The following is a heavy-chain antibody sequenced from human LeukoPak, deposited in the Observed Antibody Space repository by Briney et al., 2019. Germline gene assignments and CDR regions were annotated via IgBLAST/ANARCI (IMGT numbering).Heavy chain of an antibody. CDR3: AREEYSYGIPGYYYYGMDV. V-gene: IGHV1-69*13. CDR2: IIPIFGTA. J-gene: IGHJ6*02. D-gene: IGHD5-18*01. Sequence: SVKVSCKASGGTFSSYAISWVRQAPGQGLEWMGGIIPIFGTANYAQKFQGRVTITADESTSTAYMELSSLRSEDTAVYYCAREEYSYGIPGYYYYGMDVWGQGTTVTVSS. CDR1: GGTFSSYA.